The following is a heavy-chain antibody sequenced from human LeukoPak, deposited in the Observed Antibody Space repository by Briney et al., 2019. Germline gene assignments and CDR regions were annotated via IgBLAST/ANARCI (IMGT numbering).Heavy chain of an antibody. CDR2: IKQDGSEK. D-gene: IGHD2-2*01. Sequence: PGGSLRLSCAASGFIFRSYWMNWVRQAPGKGLEWVANIKQDGSEKYYVDSVKGRFTISRDNAKNSLYLQMNSLRAEDTAVYYCAREPLGPLVHPVDFDYWGQGTLVTASS. CDR1: GFIFRSYW. CDR3: AREPLGPLVHPVDFDY. V-gene: IGHV3-7*01. J-gene: IGHJ4*02.